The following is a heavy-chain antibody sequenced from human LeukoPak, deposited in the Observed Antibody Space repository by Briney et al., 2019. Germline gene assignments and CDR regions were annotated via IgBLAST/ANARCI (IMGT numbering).Heavy chain of an antibody. D-gene: IGHD3-9*01. Sequence: SGGSLRLSCAASGFTFNNYDMHWVRQAPGKGLEWVAFIRFDGSDKYYADSVKGRFTISRDNSKNTLSLQMNSLRAEDTAVYYCANGPHYDILTGYYKVRSHLDYWGQGALVTVSS. J-gene: IGHJ4*02. CDR2: IRFDGSDK. V-gene: IGHV3-30*02. CDR3: ANGPHYDILTGYYKVRSHLDY. CDR1: GFTFNNYD.